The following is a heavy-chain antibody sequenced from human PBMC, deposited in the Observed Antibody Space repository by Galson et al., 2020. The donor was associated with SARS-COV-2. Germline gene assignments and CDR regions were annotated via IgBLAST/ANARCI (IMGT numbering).Heavy chain of an antibody. CDR1: GFTFSIYG. Sequence: QLGESLKISCAASGFTFSIYGIHWVRQAPGKGLEWVAFIRYDGSAKHYADSVKGRFTISRDNSKNMLYLQMSSLRAEDTAVYYCAKDRKENSYSSLGYIDVLGKGTTVTISS. CDR3: AKDRKENSYSSLGYIDV. D-gene: IGHD4-4*01. CDR2: IRYDGSAK. V-gene: IGHV3-30*02. J-gene: IGHJ6*03.